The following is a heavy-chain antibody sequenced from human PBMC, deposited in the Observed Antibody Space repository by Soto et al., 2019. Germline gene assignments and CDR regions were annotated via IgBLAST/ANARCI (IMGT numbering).Heavy chain of an antibody. CDR2: IIPIFGTA. Sequence: QVQLVQSGAEVKKPGSSVKVSCKASGGTFSSYAISWVRQAPGQGLEWLGGIIPIFGTANYAQTFQGIVTITADVSTSTAYMALSSPRSEDTAAYYCGTAVVQRPPYYYYGIDVWGQWTKLSVCS. V-gene: IGHV1-69*01. CDR3: GTAVVQRPPYYYYGIDV. CDR1: GGTFSSYA. D-gene: IGHD5-18*01. J-gene: IGHJ6*02.